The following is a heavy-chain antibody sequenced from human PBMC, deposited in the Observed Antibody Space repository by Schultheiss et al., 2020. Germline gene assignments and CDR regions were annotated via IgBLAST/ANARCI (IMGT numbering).Heavy chain of an antibody. CDR3: AREGHTAYCSSTSCYTGWFDP. CDR1: GGSISSYY. Sequence: SETLSLTCTVSGGSISSYYWSWIRQPPGKGLEWIGYIYYSGSTNYNPSLKSRVTISVDKSKNQFSLKLSSVTAADTAVYYCAREGHTAYCSSTSCYTGWFDPWGQGTLVTVSS. CDR2: IYYSGST. J-gene: IGHJ5*02. V-gene: IGHV4-59*12. D-gene: IGHD2-2*02.